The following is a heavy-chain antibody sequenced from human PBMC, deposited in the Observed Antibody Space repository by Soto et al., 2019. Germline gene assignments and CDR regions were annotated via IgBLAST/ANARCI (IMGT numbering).Heavy chain of an antibody. Sequence: EVQLLESGGGLVQPGGSLRLSCAASDFTLSSYGMTWVRQPPGKGLEWVSTIRGRGATTYYADSVKERFTISRDDSKNTLYLQMNSLRVDETAVYFCAKDVNYDVLAGYYYYWGQGTRVTVSS. CDR1: DFTLSSYG. V-gene: IGHV3-23*01. CDR2: IRGRGATT. CDR3: AKDVNYDVLAGYYYY. D-gene: IGHD3-9*01. J-gene: IGHJ4*02.